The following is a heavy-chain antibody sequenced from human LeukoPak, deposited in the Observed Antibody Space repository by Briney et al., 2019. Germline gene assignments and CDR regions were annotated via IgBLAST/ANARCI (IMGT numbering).Heavy chain of an antibody. V-gene: IGHV1-8*01. Sequence: SVKLSRNSSGYTFTIYDINWVRQHTGQGLEWVGGMNPNSGNTGYSQKFQGRVTMTRNTSISTAYMEMSSLRSEDTAVYYCARVGVPAALLYYYYYMDVWGKGTTVTISS. D-gene: IGHD2-2*01. CDR3: ARVGVPAALLYYYYYMDV. CDR1: GYTFTIYD. J-gene: IGHJ6*03. CDR2: MNPNSGNT.